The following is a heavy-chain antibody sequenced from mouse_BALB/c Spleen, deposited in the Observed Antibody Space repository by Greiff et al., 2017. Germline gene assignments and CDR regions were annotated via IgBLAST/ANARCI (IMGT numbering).Heavy chain of an antibody. CDR1: GYTFTSYW. D-gene: IGHD3-1*01. CDR2: IYPGDGDT. CDR3: ARYRSSAYAMDY. V-gene: IGHV1-87*01. J-gene: IGHJ4*01. Sequence: QVQLQQPGAELVKPGASVKLSCKASGYTFTSYWMHWVKQRPGQGLEWIGAIYPGDGDTRYTQKFKGKATLTADKSSSTAYMQLSSLASEDSAVYYCARYRSSAYAMDYWGQGTSVTVSS.